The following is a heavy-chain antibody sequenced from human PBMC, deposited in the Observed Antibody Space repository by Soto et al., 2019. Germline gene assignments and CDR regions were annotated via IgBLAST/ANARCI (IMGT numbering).Heavy chain of an antibody. D-gene: IGHD2-15*01. V-gene: IGHV3-48*01. J-gene: IGHJ6*03. CDR3: ARLVRRYCSGGSCLYYYYYMDV. Sequence: EVQLVESGGGLVQPGGSLRLSCAASGFTFSSYSMNWVRQAPGKGLEWVSYISSSSSTIYYADSVKGRFTISRDNAKNSLYLQMNSLRAEDTAVYYCARLVRRYCSGGSCLYYYYYMDVWGKGTTVTVSS. CDR1: GFTFSSYS. CDR2: ISSSSSTI.